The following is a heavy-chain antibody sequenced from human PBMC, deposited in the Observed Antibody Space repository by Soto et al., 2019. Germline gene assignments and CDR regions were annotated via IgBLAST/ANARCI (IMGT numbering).Heavy chain of an antibody. CDR2: VYYNGNT. CDR1: GGSTGSSLYQ. CDR3: GLFCGSYHGRYFDY. D-gene: IGHD3-16*01. J-gene: IGHJ4*02. V-gene: IGHV4-39*01. Sequence: SETLSLTCTVSGGSTGSSLYQWAWIRQPPGKGLEWIGNVYYNGNTYYKASLRSRVTISVDTSNNQFSLKVTSVTAADTAVYYCGLFCGSYHGRYFDYWGQGTLVTVSS.